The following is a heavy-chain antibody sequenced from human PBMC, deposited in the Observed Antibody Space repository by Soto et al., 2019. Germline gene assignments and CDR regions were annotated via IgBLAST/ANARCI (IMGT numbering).Heavy chain of an antibody. CDR1: GFTFSDYP. CDR2: IRTISSAI. V-gene: IGHV3-48*02. Sequence: QLVESGGGLVQPGGSLRLSCAASGFTFSDYPMYWVRQAPGKGLEWVSSIRTISSAIYFADSVRGRFTISRDNARNSLYLQMTGLRDVDTAVSYCARETPSFDSWAQGTLVTVSS. J-gene: IGHJ4*02. CDR3: ARETPSFDS. D-gene: IGHD2-15*01.